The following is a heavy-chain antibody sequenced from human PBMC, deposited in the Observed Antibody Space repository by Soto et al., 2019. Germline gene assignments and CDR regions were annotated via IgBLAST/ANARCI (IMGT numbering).Heavy chain of an antibody. CDR1: GFTFDDYA. Sequence: GESLKISCAASGFTFDDYAMHWVRQAPGKGLEWVSLISGDGGSTYYADSVKGRFTISRDNSKNSLYLQMNSLRTEDTALYYCAKDIQDGYNFAFDIWGQGTMVTVSS. CDR2: ISGDGGST. V-gene: IGHV3-43*02. CDR3: AKDIQDGYNFAFDI. J-gene: IGHJ3*02. D-gene: IGHD5-12*01.